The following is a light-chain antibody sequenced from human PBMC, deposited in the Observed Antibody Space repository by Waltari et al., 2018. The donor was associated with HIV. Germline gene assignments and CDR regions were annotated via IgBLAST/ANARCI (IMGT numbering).Light chain of an antibody. CDR3: QQSYSTPWT. V-gene: IGKV1-39*01. CDR2: AAS. J-gene: IGKJ1*01. Sequence: DIQMTQSPSSLSASVGDRVTITCRASQSISSYLNWYQQKPGKAPKPLIYAASSLQSGVASRFSGSGSGTDFTLTIRSLQPEDFATDYCQQSYSTPWTFGQGTKVEIK. CDR1: QSISSY.